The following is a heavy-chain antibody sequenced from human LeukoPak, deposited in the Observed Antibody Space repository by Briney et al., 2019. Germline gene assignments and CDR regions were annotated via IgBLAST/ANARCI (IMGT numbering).Heavy chain of an antibody. Sequence: GGSLRLSCAASGFTFSSYGMHWVRQAPGKGLEWVAVIWYDGSNKYYADSVKGRFAISRDNSKNTLYLQMNSLRAEDTAVYYCASQGVVAATPGPYYFDYWGQGTLVTVSS. D-gene: IGHD2-15*01. V-gene: IGHV3-33*01. CDR3: ASQGVVAATPGPYYFDY. J-gene: IGHJ4*02. CDR2: IWYDGSNK. CDR1: GFTFSSYG.